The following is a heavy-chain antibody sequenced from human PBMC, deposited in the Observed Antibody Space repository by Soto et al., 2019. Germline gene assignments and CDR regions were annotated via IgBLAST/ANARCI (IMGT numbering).Heavy chain of an antibody. V-gene: IGHV3-30*18. CDR2: ISYDGSNK. CDR3: AKDSGRATYYDFWSGYYTACDI. CDR1: GFTFSSYG. J-gene: IGHJ3*02. Sequence: QVQLVESGGGVVQPGRSLRLSCAASGFTFSSYGMHWVRQAPGKGLEWVAVISYDGSNKYYADSVKGRFTISRDNSKNTLYLKMNSLRAEDTAVYYCAKDSGRATYYDFWSGYYTACDIWGQGTMVTVSS. D-gene: IGHD3-3*01.